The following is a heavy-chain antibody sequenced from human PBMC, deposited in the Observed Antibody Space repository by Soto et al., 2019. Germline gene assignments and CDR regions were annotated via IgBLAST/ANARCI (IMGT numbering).Heavy chain of an antibody. Sequence: QVQLVQSGAEVKKPGASVKVSCKASGYTFTNFGISWVRQAPGQGLEWMGWISAYNGNTNYAQKFQGRVTMTTDTSTRTDYMEPTSLRCDDTAVYYCARGGTPIDCWGQGTLVTVSS. CDR1: GYTFTNFG. J-gene: IGHJ4*02. D-gene: IGHD3-16*01. CDR3: ARGGTPIDC. V-gene: IGHV1-18*01. CDR2: ISAYNGNT.